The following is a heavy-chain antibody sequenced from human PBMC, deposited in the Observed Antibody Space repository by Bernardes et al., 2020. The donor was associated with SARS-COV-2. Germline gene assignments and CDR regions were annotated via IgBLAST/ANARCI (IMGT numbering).Heavy chain of an antibody. D-gene: IGHD5-18*01. CDR2: IYRGGTI. Sequence: GGSLRLSCAVSGLTVSSNHMNWVRQAPGKGLEWVSAIYRGGTINYADSVKGRFTISRDNSKNTLYLQMNNLRAEDTAIYYCARDPGGGGYSHFDYWGQGTLVTISS. V-gene: IGHV3-53*01. CDR3: ARDPGGGGYSHFDY. CDR1: GLTVSSNH. J-gene: IGHJ4*02.